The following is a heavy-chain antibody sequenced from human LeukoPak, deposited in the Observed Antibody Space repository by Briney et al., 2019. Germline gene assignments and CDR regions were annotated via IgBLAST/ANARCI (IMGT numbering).Heavy chain of an antibody. J-gene: IGHJ6*02. CDR3: ARGGRDGMDV. CDR2: VSAYVGST. V-gene: IGHV1-18*01. D-gene: IGHD3-10*01. CDR1: GYSFTRYG. Sequence: ASVKVSCKASGYSFTRYGFTWVGRAPGQGLEWMGWVSAYVGSTNYAQKIRGRVTMTTDASKNTVYMELRSLKFDVSAVYYCARGGRDGMDVWGQGTTVTVSS.